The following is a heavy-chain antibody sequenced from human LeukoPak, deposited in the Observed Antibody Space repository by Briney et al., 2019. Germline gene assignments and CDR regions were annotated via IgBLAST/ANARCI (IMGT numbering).Heavy chain of an antibody. D-gene: IGHD4-17*01. CDR2: IYTSGST. J-gene: IGHJ3*02. CDR3: ARDLVTVTKGFDT. V-gene: IGHV4-59*01. CDR1: GGSISSYY. Sequence: PSETLSLTCTVSGGSISSYYWSWIRQPPGKGLEWIGYIYTSGSTNYNPSLKSRVTISIDTSKNQFSLKLSSVTTADTAVYYCARDLVTVTKGFDTWGIGTMVSVSS.